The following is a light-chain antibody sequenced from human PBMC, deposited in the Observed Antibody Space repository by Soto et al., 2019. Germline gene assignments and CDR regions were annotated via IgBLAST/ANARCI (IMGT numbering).Light chain of an antibody. J-gene: IGKJ2*01. CDR2: WAS. Sequence: DIVMTQSPDSLAVFLGERATINCKSSQSVLYSSNNKNYLAWYQQKAGQPPKLLIYWASTRESGVPDRFSGSGSGTDFTLTISSPQAEDVAVYYCQQYYATPPYTFGQGTKLEIK. CDR3: QQYYATPPYT. V-gene: IGKV4-1*01. CDR1: QSVLYSSNNKNY.